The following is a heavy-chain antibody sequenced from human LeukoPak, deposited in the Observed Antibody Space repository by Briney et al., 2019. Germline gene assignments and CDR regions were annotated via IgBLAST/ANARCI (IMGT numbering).Heavy chain of an antibody. V-gene: IGHV1-18*01. J-gene: IGHJ4*02. D-gene: IGHD1-26*01. Sequence: GASVKVSCKASGYTFTSYGISWVRQAPGQGLEWMGWISAYNGNTNYAQKLQGRVTMTTDTSTSTAYMELRSLRSDDTAVYYCARAPKDAVGATTLDYWGQGTLVTVSS. CDR1: GYTFTSYG. CDR2: ISAYNGNT. CDR3: ARAPKDAVGATTLDY.